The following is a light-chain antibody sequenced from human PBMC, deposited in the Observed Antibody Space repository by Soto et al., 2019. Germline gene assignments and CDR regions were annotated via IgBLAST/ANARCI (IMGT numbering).Light chain of an antibody. CDR3: SSYAGTNNVV. CDR1: SGDVGGSKY. V-gene: IGLV2-8*01. CDR2: EVN. J-gene: IGLJ2*01. Sequence: QSVLTQPPSASGSSGRSVTISCTGTSGDVGGSKYVSWYRQHPGKAPKLMIFEVNKRPSWVPDRFSGSKSGNTASLTVSGLQAEDEAEYYCSSYAGTNNVVFGGGTKVTVL.